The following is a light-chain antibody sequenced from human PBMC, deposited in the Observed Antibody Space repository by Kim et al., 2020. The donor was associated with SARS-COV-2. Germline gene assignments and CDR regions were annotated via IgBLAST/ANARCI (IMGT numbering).Light chain of an antibody. Sequence: APGQTARMTGGGNNIGGHSVNWYQQKPGQAPVLVMYYDSDRPSGIPERFSGSKSANTATLTISRVEAGDEADYYCQVWDTDTDHYVFGTGTKVTVL. CDR2: YDS. CDR1: NIGGHS. J-gene: IGLJ1*01. V-gene: IGLV3-21*01. CDR3: QVWDTDTDHYV.